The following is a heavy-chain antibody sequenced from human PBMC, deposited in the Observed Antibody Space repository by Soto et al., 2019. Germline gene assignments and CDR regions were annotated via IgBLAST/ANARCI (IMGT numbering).Heavy chain of an antibody. D-gene: IGHD6-13*01. CDR1: GGSISSTNW. CDR2: IYHSGNT. J-gene: IGHJ4*02. CDR3: ARIAAAGTRFDY. V-gene: IGHV4-4*02. Sequence: QVQLQESGPGLVKPSGTLSLTCAVSGGSISSTNWWSWVRQPPGKGLEWIGEIYHSGNTNYNPSLKSRVTISVGKSKNQFSLKLRSVTAADTAVYFCARIAAAGTRFDYWGQGTLVTVSS.